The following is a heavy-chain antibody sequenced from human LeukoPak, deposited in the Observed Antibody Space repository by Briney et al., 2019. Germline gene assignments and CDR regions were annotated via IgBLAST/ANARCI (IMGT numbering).Heavy chain of an antibody. J-gene: IGHJ6*02. V-gene: IGHV1-69*02. Sequence: VASVKVSCKASGGTFSSYTISWVRQAPGQGVEWMGRIIHILGIANYAQKFQGRVTITAHKSTSTAYMELSSLRSEDTAVYYCASDRKGVAVAGEDFYYYGMDVWGQGTTVTVSS. D-gene: IGHD6-19*01. CDR3: ASDRKGVAVAGEDFYYYGMDV. CDR1: GGTFSSYT. CDR2: IIHILGIA.